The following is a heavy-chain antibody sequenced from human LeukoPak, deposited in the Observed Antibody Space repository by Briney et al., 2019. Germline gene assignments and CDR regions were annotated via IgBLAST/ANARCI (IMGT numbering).Heavy chain of an antibody. CDR1: GFTFSGYE. D-gene: IGHD2-2*01. Sequence: PGGSLRLSCAASGFTFSGYEMNWVRQAPGKGLEWVSYIGVSGSTMYYAESVKGRFTISRDNAKNSLYLQMNSLRAEDTAVYYCARERYCSSTSCPHGDLDYWGQGTLVSVSS. J-gene: IGHJ4*02. V-gene: IGHV3-48*03. CDR3: ARERYCSSTSCPHGDLDY. CDR2: IGVSGSTM.